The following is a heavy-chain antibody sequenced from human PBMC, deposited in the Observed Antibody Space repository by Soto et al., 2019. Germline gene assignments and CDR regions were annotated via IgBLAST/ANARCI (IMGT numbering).Heavy chain of an antibody. CDR2: IRSKANNYAT. J-gene: IGHJ2*01. D-gene: IGHD2-21*02. V-gene: IGHV3-73*02. CDR1: GFTFSGSA. Sequence: EVQLVESGGGLVQPGGSLKLSCAASGFTFSGSAVHWVRQASGKGLEWVGRIRSKANNYATVYAASVKGRFTISRDDSKNTSYLQMNSLKPEDTAVYYCTRHAVQYCGGDCYLLPYFDLWGRGTLVTVSS. CDR3: TRHAVQYCGGDCYLLPYFDL.